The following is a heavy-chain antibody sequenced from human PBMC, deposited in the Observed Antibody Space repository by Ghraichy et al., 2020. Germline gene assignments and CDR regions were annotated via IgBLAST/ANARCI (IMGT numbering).Heavy chain of an antibody. CDR1: GFTFSSYG. CDR2: IRYDGSNK. V-gene: IGHV3-30*02. J-gene: IGHJ6*02. Sequence: GGSLRLSCAASGFTFSSYGMHWVRQAPGKGLEWVAFIRYDGSNKYYADSVKGRFTISRDNSKNTLYLQMNSLRAEDTAVYYCAKGPSYRKRYNTYYYYGMDVWGQGTTVTVSS. CDR3: AKGPSYRKRYNTYYYYGMDV. D-gene: IGHD1-1*01.